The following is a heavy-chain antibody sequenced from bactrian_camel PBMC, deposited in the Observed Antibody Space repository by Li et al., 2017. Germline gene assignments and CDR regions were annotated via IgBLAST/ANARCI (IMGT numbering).Heavy chain of an antibody. CDR1: RVVYGAQC. V-gene: IGHV3S53*01. Sequence: HVQLVESGGGSVKAGGSLRLSCKSSRVVYGAQCMGWFRQAAGQEREGVADITSYGDTSYADSAKGRFTISNDVAKNTLYLQMNGLKPEDTSMYHCAADSTCGTWTRGFGFWGQGTQVTVS. CDR3: AADSTCGTWTRGFGF. D-gene: IGHD8*01. CDR2: ITSYGDT. J-gene: IGHJ6*01.